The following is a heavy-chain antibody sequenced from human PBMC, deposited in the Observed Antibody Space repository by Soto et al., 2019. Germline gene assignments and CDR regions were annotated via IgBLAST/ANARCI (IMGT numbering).Heavy chain of an antibody. V-gene: IGHV1-3*05. CDR3: ARRGAGMDV. D-gene: IGHD1-26*01. CDR1: GYTFTNYA. J-gene: IGHJ6*02. CDR2: INVGNGNT. Sequence: QVQLVQSGAEEKKPGASVKVSCKASGYTFTNYAMHWVRQAPGQRLEWMGWINVGNGNTKYSQKFQGRVTITRDTSASPAAMELRRLRSADTAVYYCARRGAGMDVWGPGTTVTVSS.